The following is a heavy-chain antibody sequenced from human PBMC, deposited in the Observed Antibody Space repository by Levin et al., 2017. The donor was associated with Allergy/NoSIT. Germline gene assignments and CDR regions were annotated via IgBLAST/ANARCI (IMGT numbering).Heavy chain of an antibody. CDR3: ARDKGLAAFDS. CDR2: IYYSGST. CDR1: GGSINYYY. J-gene: IGHJ3*02. V-gene: IGHV4-59*01. D-gene: IGHD3-3*02. Sequence: SQTLSLTCTVSGGSINYYYWSWIRQPPGKGLEWIGYIYYSGSTNYNPSLKSRVTISVDTSKNQFSLKLSSVTAADTAVYYCARDKGLAAFDSWGQGTMVTVSS.